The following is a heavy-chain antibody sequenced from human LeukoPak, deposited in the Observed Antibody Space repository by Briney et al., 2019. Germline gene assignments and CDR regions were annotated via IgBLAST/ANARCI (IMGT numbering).Heavy chain of an antibody. V-gene: IGHV3-48*03. Sequence: GGSLRLSCAASGFIFKNYEMNWDRQAPGGGLEWVSSVSSSATTIYYTDSVKGRFTISRDNAKNSLFLQMNSLRVEDTAVYYCVRVYCSTTSCYGVDSWGQGTLVTVSS. CDR1: GFIFKNYE. J-gene: IGHJ4*02. CDR3: VRVYCSTTSCYGVDS. CDR2: VSSSATTI. D-gene: IGHD2-2*01.